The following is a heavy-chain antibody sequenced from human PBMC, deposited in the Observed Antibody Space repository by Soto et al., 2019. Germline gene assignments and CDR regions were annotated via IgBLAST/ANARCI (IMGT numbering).Heavy chain of an antibody. Sequence: SETLSLTCTVSGGSISSSSYYWGWIRQPPGKGLEWIGSIYYSGSTYYNPSLKSRVTISVDTSKNQFSLKLRSVTAADTAVYYCARHIGVVAASKRWFDNGGQGTLVTVSS. J-gene: IGHJ5*02. CDR3: ARHIGVVAASKRWFDN. V-gene: IGHV4-39*01. D-gene: IGHD2-15*01. CDR2: IYYSGST. CDR1: GGSISSSSYY.